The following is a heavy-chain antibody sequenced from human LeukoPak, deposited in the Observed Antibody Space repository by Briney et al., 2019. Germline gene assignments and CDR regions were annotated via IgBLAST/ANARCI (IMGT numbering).Heavy chain of an antibody. CDR1: GFTFSIYS. J-gene: IGHJ3*02. Sequence: GGSLRLSCAASGFTFSIYSMNWVRQAPGKGLEWVSYVSSSSNIIYYADSVKGRFTISRDNSKNTLYLQMNSLRAEDTAVYYCARDPRTRYNWNHGGAFDIWGQGTMVTVSS. D-gene: IGHD1-14*01. CDR3: ARDPRTRYNWNHGGAFDI. V-gene: IGHV3-48*01. CDR2: VSSSSNII.